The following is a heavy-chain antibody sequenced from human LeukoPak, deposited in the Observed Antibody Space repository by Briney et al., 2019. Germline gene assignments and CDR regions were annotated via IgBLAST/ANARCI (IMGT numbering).Heavy chain of an antibody. CDR3: ARVGITMVRGVIETNFDY. J-gene: IGHJ4*02. CDR1: GGSISSGDYY. V-gene: IGHV4-30-4*01. Sequence: SETLSLTCTVSGGSISSGDYYWSWIRQPPGTGLEWIGYIYYSGSTYYNPSLKSRVTISVDTSKNQFSLKLSSVTAADTAVYYCARVGITMVRGVIETNFDYWGQGTLVTVSS. D-gene: IGHD3-10*01. CDR2: IYYSGST.